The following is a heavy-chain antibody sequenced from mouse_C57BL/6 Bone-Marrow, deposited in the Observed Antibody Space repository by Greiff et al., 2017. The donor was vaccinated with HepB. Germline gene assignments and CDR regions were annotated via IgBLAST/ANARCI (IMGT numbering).Heavy chain of an antibody. V-gene: IGHV1-64*01. CDR1: GYTFTSYW. D-gene: IGHD1-1*01. CDR2: IHPNSGST. J-gene: IGHJ3*01. Sequence: QVQLQQPGAELVKPGASVKLSCKASGYTFTSYWMHWVKQRPRQGLEWIGMIHPNSGSTNYNEKFKSKATLTVDKSSSTAYMQLSSLTSEDSAVYYCARALYYYGSSYDWFAYWGQGTLVTVSA. CDR3: ARALYYYGSSYDWFAY.